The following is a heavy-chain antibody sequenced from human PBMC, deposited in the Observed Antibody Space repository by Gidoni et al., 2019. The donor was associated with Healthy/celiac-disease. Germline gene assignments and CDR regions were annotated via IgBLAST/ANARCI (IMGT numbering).Heavy chain of an antibody. CDR2: IYYSGST. V-gene: IGHV4-59*01. CDR1: GGSISSYY. Sequence: QVQLQESGPGLVKPSETLSLTCTVSGGSISSYYWSWIRQPPGKGLEWIGYIYYSGSTNYNPSLKSRVTISVDTSKNQFSLKLSSVTAADTAVYYCARSGVLLWFGEPDDDAFDIWGQGTMVTVSS. J-gene: IGHJ3*02. CDR3: ARSGVLLWFGEPDDDAFDI. D-gene: IGHD3-10*01.